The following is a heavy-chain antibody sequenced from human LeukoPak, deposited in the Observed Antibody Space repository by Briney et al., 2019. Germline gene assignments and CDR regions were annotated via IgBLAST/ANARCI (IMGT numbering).Heavy chain of an antibody. J-gene: IGHJ4*02. CDR1: GGSFSGYY. V-gene: IGHV4-34*01. D-gene: IGHD3-3*01. CDR3: ARGRIEWLPQFYYFDY. CDR2: INHSGST. Sequence: SETLSLTCAVYGGSFSGYYWSWIRQPPGKGLEWIGEINHSGSTNYNPSLKSRVTISVDTSKNQFSLKLSSVTAADAAVYYCARGRIEWLPQFYYFDYWGQGTLVTVSS.